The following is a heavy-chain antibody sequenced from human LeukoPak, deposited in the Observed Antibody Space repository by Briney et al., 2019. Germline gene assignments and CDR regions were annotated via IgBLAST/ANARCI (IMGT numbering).Heavy chain of an antibody. V-gene: IGHV1-46*01. CDR1: GFTFSIFY. D-gene: IGHD5-18*01. Sequence: ASVTLSYTPSGFTFSIFYILWVRHAPGQGLEWMAVINPSGVSTTYAQNFQGRVTITRDTSTSTVYMELSSLRSEDTAVYYCARGRVDTQPLLPYWGRGTLVTVSS. CDR2: INPSGVST. CDR3: ARGRVDTQPLLPY. J-gene: IGHJ4*02.